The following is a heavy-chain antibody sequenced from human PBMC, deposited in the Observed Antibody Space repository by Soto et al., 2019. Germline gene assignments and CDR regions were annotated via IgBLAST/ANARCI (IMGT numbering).Heavy chain of an antibody. CDR3: ARETLSYGSALDV. V-gene: IGHV3-43*01. D-gene: IGHD3-16*01. CDR2: ITWNGGNS. CDR1: GFRFDDYN. Sequence: GGSLRLSCAASGFRFDDYNIHWVRQAPGKGLEWVSLITWNGGNSYYADSVKGRFTISRDGTTESVSLQMTSLKREDTGLYFCARETLSYGSALDVWGQGTRSPSP. J-gene: IGHJ6*02.